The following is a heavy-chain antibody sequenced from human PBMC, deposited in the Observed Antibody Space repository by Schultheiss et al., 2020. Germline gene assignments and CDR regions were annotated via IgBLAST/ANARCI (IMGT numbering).Heavy chain of an antibody. Sequence: AETLSLTCTVSGDSISTYYWSWIRQSPGKGLEWIGYISYSGSTDYNPSLKSRVTISVDTSKNQFSLKLSSVTAADTAVYYCASGGQQLDYYYYGMDVWGQGTTVTVSS. D-gene: IGHD6-13*01. CDR3: ASGGQQLDYYYYGMDV. CDR1: GDSISTYY. CDR2: ISYSGST. V-gene: IGHV4-59*12. J-gene: IGHJ6*02.